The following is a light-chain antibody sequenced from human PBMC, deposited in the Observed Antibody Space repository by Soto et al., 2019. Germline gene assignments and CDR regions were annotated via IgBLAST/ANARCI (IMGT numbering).Light chain of an antibody. CDR3: QQYGSSLT. J-gene: IGKJ5*01. V-gene: IGKV3-20*01. CDR1: QSVSSN. Sequence: ETVMTQSPATLSVSPGERATLSCRASQSVSSNLAWYQQKPGQAPRLLIYGASSRATGIPDRFSGSGSGTDFTLTISGLEPEDFAVYYCQQYGSSLTFGQGTRLEIK. CDR2: GAS.